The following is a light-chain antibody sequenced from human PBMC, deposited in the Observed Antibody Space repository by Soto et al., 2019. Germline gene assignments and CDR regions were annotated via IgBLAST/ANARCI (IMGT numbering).Light chain of an antibody. J-gene: IGKJ3*01. V-gene: IGKV3-15*01. CDR1: QSVNLN. CDR2: GAS. Sequence: EIMMTQSPGTLSVSPGEGATLSCTASQSVNLNLAWYQQKPGQPPRLLLYGASTRATGISVRFHGSGSVTEFTLTFSSVQSKDSVVDVCHQYNSWPRGIFGPGTKVQIK. CDR3: HQYNSWPRGI.